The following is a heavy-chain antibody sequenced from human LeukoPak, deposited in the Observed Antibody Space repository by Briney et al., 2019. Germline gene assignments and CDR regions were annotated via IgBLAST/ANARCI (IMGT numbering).Heavy chain of an antibody. CDR2: INPNSGGT. CDR3: ARSWMATNNDAFDI. D-gene: IGHD5-24*01. CDR1: GNTFTGYY. Sequence: ASVKVSCKASGNTFTGYYMHWVRQAPGQGLEWMGRINPNSGGTNYEQKFQGRVTMTRDTSINTAYMELSRLRSDDTAVYYCARSWMATNNDAFDIWGQGTMVTVSS. J-gene: IGHJ3*02. V-gene: IGHV1-2*06.